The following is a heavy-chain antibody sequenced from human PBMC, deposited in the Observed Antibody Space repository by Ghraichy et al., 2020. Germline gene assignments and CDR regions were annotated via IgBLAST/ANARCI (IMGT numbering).Heavy chain of an antibody. Sequence: ASVKVSCKASGYTFTGYYMHWVRQAPGQGLEWMGWINPNSGGTNYAQKFQGWVTMTRDTSISTAYMELSRLRSDDTAVYYCARRPKEGPGYFDYWGQGTLVTVSS. V-gene: IGHV1-2*04. CDR3: ARRPKEGPGYFDY. CDR2: INPNSGGT. J-gene: IGHJ4*02. CDR1: GYTFTGYY.